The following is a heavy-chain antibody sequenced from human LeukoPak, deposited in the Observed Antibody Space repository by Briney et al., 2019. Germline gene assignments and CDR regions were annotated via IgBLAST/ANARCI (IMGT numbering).Heavy chain of an antibody. CDR1: GFTFSSYE. CDR3: ARQVLQYSSSPYGMDV. J-gene: IGHJ6*02. V-gene: IGHV3-48*03. Sequence: GGSLRLSCAASGFTFSSYEMNWVRQAPGRGLEWVSYISRSGSSGYYADSVKGRFTISRDNAKNSLYLQMHSLRAEDTAVYYCARQVLQYSSSPYGMDVWGHGTTVTVSS. D-gene: IGHD6-6*01. CDR2: ISRSGSSG.